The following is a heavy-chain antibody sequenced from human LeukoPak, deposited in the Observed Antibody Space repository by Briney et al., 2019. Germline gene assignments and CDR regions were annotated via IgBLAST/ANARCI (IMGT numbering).Heavy chain of an antibody. CDR2: IYYSGTT. J-gene: IGHJ6*03. CDR1: DGSLSSSSYY. Sequence: TSETLSLTCTVSDGSLSSSSYYWGWIRQPPGKGLQWIGNIYYSGTTYYNPSLKSRVTISVDTSKNQFSLRLSSLTAADTALYYCARDRKYYYHMDVWGKGTTVTVSS. D-gene: IGHD1-14*01. V-gene: IGHV4-39*07. CDR3: ARDRKYYYHMDV.